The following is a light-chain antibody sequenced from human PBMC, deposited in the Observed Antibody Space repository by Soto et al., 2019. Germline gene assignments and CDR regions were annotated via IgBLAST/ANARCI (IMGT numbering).Light chain of an antibody. J-gene: IGLJ2*01. CDR1: SSNIGAGYD. CDR2: GNS. V-gene: IGLV1-40*01. CDR3: QSYDSSLSGSV. Sequence: QSVLTQPPSVSGAPGQRVTISCTGSSSNIGAGYDVHWYQQLPGTAPKLLIYGNSNRPSGVPDRFSGSKSGTSASLAITGLQAEDEADYDCQSYDSSLSGSVVGGGTKVTVL.